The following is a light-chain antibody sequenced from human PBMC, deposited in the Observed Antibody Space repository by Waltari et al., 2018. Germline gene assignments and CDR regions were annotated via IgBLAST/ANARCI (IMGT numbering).Light chain of an antibody. CDR3: SSYTSSSTQV. V-gene: IGLV2-14*03. CDR1: SSDVGGYNY. Sequence: QSALTQPASVSGSPGQSITISCTGPSSDVGGYNYVPWYQQYPGKAPQLMIYDVNNRPSGVSNRFSGSKSGNTASLTISGLQAEDEADYYCSSYTSSSTQVFGGGTKLTVL. J-gene: IGLJ3*02. CDR2: DVN.